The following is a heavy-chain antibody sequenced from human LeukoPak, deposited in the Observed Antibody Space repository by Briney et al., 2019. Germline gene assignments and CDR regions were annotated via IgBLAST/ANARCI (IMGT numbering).Heavy chain of an antibody. Sequence: SGGSLRLSCAASGFTFSDHYMDWVRQAPGKGLEWVGRTKNKANSYTTEYAASVKGRFTISRDESKNSLYLQMNSLKTEDTAVYYCARWDSGSCSDWGQGNLVTVSS. V-gene: IGHV3-72*01. J-gene: IGHJ4*02. CDR1: GFTFSDHY. CDR3: ARWDSGSCSD. D-gene: IGHD1-26*01. CDR2: TKNKANSYTT.